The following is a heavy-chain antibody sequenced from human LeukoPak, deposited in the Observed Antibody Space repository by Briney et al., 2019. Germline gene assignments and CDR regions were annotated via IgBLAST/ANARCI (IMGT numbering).Heavy chain of an antibody. CDR3: VKGDDLKGARIGTTCVGDY. J-gene: IGHJ4*02. CDR1: GFTFDDYG. CDR2: INWNGGST. Sequence: PGGSLRLSCAASGFTFDDYGMSWVRQAPGKGLEWVSGINWNGGSTGYADSVKGRFTISRDNAKNSLYLQMNSLRAEDTALYYCVKGDDLKGARIGTTCVGDYWGQGTLVTVSS. V-gene: IGHV3-20*04. D-gene: IGHD1-1*01.